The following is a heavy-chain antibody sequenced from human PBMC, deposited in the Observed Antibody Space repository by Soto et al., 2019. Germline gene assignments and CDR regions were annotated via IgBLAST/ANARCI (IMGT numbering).Heavy chain of an antibody. J-gene: IGHJ6*02. D-gene: IGHD3-22*01. V-gene: IGHV3-48*02. CDR2: ISSSSSTI. CDR3: ASLFTMIVVVRTYYYGMHV. CDR1: GFTFSSYS. Sequence: GGSLRLSCAASGFTFSSYSMNWVRQAPGKGLEWVSYISSSSSTIYYADSVKGRFTISRDNAKNSLYLQMNSLRDEDTAVYYCASLFTMIVVVRTYYYGMHVWGQGATVTVYS.